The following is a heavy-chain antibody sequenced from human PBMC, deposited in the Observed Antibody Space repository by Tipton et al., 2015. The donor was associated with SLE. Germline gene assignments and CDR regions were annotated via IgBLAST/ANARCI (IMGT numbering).Heavy chain of an antibody. CDR1: GGSFSGYY. J-gene: IGHJ3*02. V-gene: IGHV4-34*01. D-gene: IGHD3-3*01. CDR3: GGYYDFGSDAFDI. CDR2: INHSGST. Sequence: TLSLTCAVYGGSFSGYYWGWIRQPPGKGLEWIGEINHSGSTNYNPSLKSRVTISVDTSKNQFSLKLSSMTAADTAVYYCGGYYDFGSDAFDIWGQGTMVTVSS.